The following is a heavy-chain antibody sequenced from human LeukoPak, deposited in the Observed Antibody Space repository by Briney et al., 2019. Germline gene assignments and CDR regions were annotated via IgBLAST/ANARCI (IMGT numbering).Heavy chain of an antibody. CDR1: GGSIRSSNW. J-gene: IGHJ4*02. Sequence: SETLSLTCAVSGGSIRSSNWWSWVRQPPGKGLEWIGYIYYSGSTNYNPSLKSRVTISVDTSKNQFSLKLSSVTAADTAVYYCARHDTSGYYWYYFDYWGQGSLVTVSS. D-gene: IGHD3-22*01. CDR3: ARHDTSGYYWYYFDY. CDR2: IYYSGST. V-gene: IGHV4-4*02.